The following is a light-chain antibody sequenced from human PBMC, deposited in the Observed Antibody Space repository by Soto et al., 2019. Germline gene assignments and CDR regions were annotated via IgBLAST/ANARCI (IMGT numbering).Light chain of an antibody. Sequence: DIQMTQSPSTLSASVGDRVSITCRASQNVNRWLAWYQQKPGKAPNLLIYDVSTLESGVPSRFSGSGSETEFTLNISSLQPDDFATYYCQQYNDYSTFGQGTKVEVK. J-gene: IGKJ1*01. CDR2: DVS. CDR1: QNVNRW. CDR3: QQYNDYST. V-gene: IGKV1-5*01.